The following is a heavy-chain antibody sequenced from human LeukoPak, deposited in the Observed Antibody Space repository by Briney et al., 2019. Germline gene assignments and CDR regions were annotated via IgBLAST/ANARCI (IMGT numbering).Heavy chain of an antibody. CDR1: GGSISSGSYY. Sequence: PSETLSLTCTVSGGSISSGSYYWSWIRQPAGKGLEWIGRIYTSGSTNYNPSLKSRVTISVDTSKNQFSLKLSSVIAADTAAYYCARVGATLFDYWGQGTLVTVSS. CDR2: IYTSGST. V-gene: IGHV4-61*02. D-gene: IGHD1-26*01. CDR3: ARVGATLFDY. J-gene: IGHJ4*02.